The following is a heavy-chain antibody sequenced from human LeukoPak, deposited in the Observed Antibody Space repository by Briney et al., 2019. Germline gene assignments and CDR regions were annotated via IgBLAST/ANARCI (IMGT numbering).Heavy chain of an antibody. D-gene: IGHD2-21*02. CDR3: VKDPVPRFVVTAPGAL. J-gene: IGHJ4*02. CDR1: GFTFSSYA. CDR2: ISSNGGST. Sequence: GGSLRLSCSASGFTFSSYAMHRVRQAPGKGLEYVSAISSNGGSTYYADSVKGRFTISRDNSKNTLYLQMSSLRAEDTAVYFCVKDPVPRFVVTAPGALWGQVTLVTVSS. V-gene: IGHV3-64D*06.